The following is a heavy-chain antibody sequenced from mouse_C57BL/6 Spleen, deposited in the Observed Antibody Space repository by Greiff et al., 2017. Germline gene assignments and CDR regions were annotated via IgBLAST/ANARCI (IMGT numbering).Heavy chain of an antibody. Sequence: EVMLVESGAGLVKPGGSLKLSCAASGFTFSSYAMSWVRQTPEKRLEWVATISDGGSYTDYPDNVKGRFTISRDNAKNNLYLQMSHLKSEDTAMYYCARDLLGSWYFDVWGTGTTVTVSS. CDR2: ISDGGSYT. CDR3: ARDLLGSWYFDV. V-gene: IGHV5-4*01. D-gene: IGHD6-2*01. J-gene: IGHJ1*03. CDR1: GFTFSSYA.